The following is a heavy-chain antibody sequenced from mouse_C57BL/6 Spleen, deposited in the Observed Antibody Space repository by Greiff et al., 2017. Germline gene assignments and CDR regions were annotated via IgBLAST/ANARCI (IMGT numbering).Heavy chain of an antibody. CDR3: ERRLIRAYAMDY. CDR1: GYTFTAYP. CDR2: FHPYNDGT. V-gene: IGHV1-47*01. D-gene: IGHD1-1*01. Sequence: QVQLQQSGAELVKPGASVKMSCKASGYTFTAYPIDWVKQNHGKSLEWIGNFHPYNDGTKYNEKFKGKATLTVEKSSSTVYLELSRLTSDDSAVYYCERRLIRAYAMDYWGQGTSVTVSS. J-gene: IGHJ4*01.